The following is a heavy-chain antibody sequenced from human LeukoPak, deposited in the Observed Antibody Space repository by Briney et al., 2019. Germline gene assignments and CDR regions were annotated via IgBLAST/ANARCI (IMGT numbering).Heavy chain of an antibody. Sequence: SETLSLTCAVYGGSFSGYYWSWIRRPPGKGLEWIGEISHSGSTNYNPSLKSRVTISVDTSKNQFSLKLSSVTAADTAVYYCARREWIQLTGWFDPWGQGTLVTVSS. V-gene: IGHV4-34*01. CDR1: GGSFSGYY. CDR2: ISHSGST. CDR3: ARREWIQLTGWFDP. D-gene: IGHD5-18*01. J-gene: IGHJ5*02.